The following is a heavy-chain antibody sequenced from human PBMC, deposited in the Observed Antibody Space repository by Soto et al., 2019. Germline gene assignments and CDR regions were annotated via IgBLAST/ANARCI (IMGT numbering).Heavy chain of an antibody. V-gene: IGHV4-30-4*01. CDR3: ARDQGLYSAELRNDAFDI. J-gene: IGHJ3*02. CDR1: GGSISSGDYY. CDR2: IYYSGST. D-gene: IGHD1-26*01. Sequence: KTSETLSLTCTVSGGSISSGDYYWSWIRQPPGKGLEWIGYIYYSGSTYYNPSPKSRVTISVDTSKNQFSLKLSSVTAADTAVYYCARDQGLYSAELRNDAFDIWGQGTMVTVSS.